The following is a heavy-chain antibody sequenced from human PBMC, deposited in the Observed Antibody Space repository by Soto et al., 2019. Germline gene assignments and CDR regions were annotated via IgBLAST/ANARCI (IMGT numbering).Heavy chain of an antibody. V-gene: IGHV5-51*01. CDR1: GYSFTRYW. J-gene: IGHJ6*02. D-gene: IGHD5-18*01. Sequence: PGESLKISCKGSGYSFTRYWIGWVRQMPGKGLEWMGIIYPGDSDTRYSPSFQGQVTISADKSISTAYLQWSSLKASDTAMYYCVRRSRYGVGVYGMDVWGQGTTVTVS. CDR3: VRRSRYGVGVYGMDV. CDR2: IYPGDSDT.